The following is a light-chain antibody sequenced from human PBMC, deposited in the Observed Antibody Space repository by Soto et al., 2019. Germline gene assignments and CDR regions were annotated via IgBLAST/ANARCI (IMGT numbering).Light chain of an antibody. CDR2: EVS. J-gene: IGLJ3*02. CDR1: ISDVGSYNL. V-gene: IGLV2-23*02. Sequence: QSALTQPASVSGSPGQSITISCTGTISDVGSYNLVSWYQQYPGKAPKLMIYEVSKRPSGVSNRFSGSKSGYTGSLTVSGLQAEDEADYYCCSYAGSSTWVFGGGTKLTVL. CDR3: CSYAGSSTWV.